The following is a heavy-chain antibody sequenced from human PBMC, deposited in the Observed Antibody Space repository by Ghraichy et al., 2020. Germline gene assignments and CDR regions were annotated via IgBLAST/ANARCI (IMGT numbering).Heavy chain of an antibody. CDR3: ARSLPIAAAGGGMDV. D-gene: IGHD6-13*01. V-gene: IGHV5-51*01. Sequence: GESLNISCKGSGYSFTSYWIGWVRQMPGKGLEWMGIIYPGDSDTRYSPSFQGQVTISADKSISTAYLQWSSLKASDTAMYYCARSLPIAAAGGGMDVWGQGTTVTVSS. J-gene: IGHJ6*02. CDR2: IYPGDSDT. CDR1: GYSFTSYW.